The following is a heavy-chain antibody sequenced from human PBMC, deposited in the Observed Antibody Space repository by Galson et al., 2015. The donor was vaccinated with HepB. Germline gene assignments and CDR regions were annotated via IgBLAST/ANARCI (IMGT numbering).Heavy chain of an antibody. J-gene: IGHJ4*02. D-gene: IGHD3-10*01. CDR1: GFTFSSYS. CDR2: ISSSSSYI. Sequence: SLRLSCAASGFTFSSYSMNWVRQAPGQGLEWVSSISSSSSYIYYADSVKGRFTISRDNAKNSLHLQMNSLRAEDTAVYYCARGTGGYYYGSGSYIPDYWGQGTLVTVSS. CDR3: ARGTGGYYYGSGSYIPDY. V-gene: IGHV3-21*01.